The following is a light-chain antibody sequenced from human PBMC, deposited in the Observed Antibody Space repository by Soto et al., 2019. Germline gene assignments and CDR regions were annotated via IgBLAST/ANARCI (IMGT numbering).Light chain of an antibody. Sequence: GRSKSPETMAVSVGERSTLNCKSSQSVFYRSTNKNYLAWYQQKPRQPTKLLISWASTRESGVPDRFSGSGSGTDFTLTISSLQAEDVAVYDSQQDYSTPSITFGQVTRLAI. CDR1: QSVFYRSTNKNY. V-gene: IGKV4-1*01. CDR3: QQDYSTPSIT. J-gene: IGKJ5*01. CDR2: WAS.